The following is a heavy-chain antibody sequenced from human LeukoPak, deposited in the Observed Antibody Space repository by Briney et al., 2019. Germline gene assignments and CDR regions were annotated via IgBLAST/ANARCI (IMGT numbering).Heavy chain of an antibody. D-gene: IGHD5-24*01. CDR2: IYPGDSDT. V-gene: IGHV5-51*01. CDR3: ARHLEMATMTSDLDAFDI. Sequence: PGESLQISCQGSGYSFTSYWIGWVRQMPGKGLEWMGIIYPGDSDTRYSPSFQGQVTISADKSISTAYLQWSSLKASDTAMYYCARHLEMATMTSDLDAFDIWGQGTMVTVSS. J-gene: IGHJ3*02. CDR1: GYSFTSYW.